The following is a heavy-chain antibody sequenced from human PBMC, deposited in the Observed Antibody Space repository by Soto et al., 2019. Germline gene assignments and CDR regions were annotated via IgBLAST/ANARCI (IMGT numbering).Heavy chain of an antibody. CDR1: GGSISSYY. J-gene: IGHJ5*02. CDR3: ARASGYDLNNWFDP. D-gene: IGHD5-12*01. Sequence: LSLTCTVSGGSISSYYWSWIRQPPGKGLEWIGYIYYSGSTYYNPSLKSRVTISVDTSKNQFSLKLSSVTAADTAVYYCARASGYDLNNWFDPWGQGTLVTVS. V-gene: IGHV4-59*12. CDR2: IYYSGST.